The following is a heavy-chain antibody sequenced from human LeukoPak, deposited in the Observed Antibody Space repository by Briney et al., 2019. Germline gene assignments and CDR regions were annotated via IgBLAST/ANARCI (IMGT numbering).Heavy chain of an antibody. J-gene: IGHJ4*02. D-gene: IGHD3-10*01. Sequence: ASMKVSCKTSGYTFTTYFIHWVRQAPGQGLEWMGGINPYSGDTKYAQKFQGRVTMTRDTSISTAYMELSRLRSDDTAVYYCARVVKGSGSYYNYFDYWGQGTLVTVSS. V-gene: IGHV1-2*02. CDR2: INPYSGDT. CDR3: ARVVKGSGSYYNYFDY. CDR1: GYTFTTYF.